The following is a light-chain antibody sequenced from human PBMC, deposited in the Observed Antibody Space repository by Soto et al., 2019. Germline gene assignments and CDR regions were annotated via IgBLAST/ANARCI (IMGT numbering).Light chain of an antibody. CDR1: SSDVGGYNY. CDR2: EVS. V-gene: IGLV2-14*01. J-gene: IGLJ3*02. Sequence: QSALTQPASVSGSPXXXXTISCTGTSSDVGGYNYVSWYQQHPGKAPKLMIYEVSNRPSGVSNRFSGSKSGNTASLTISGLQAEDEADYYCSSYTSSSTRVFGGGTKVTVL. CDR3: SSYTSSSTRV.